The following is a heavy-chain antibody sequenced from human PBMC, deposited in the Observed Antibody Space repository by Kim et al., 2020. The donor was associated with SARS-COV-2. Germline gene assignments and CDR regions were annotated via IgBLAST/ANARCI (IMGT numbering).Heavy chain of an antibody. CDR2: ISSSGSTI. CDR3: ARDRPLMVRGPYYGMDV. V-gene: IGHV3-11*01. CDR1: GFTFSDYY. J-gene: IGHJ6*02. Sequence: GGSLRLSCAASGFTFSDYYMSWIRQAPGKGLEWVSYISSSGSTIYYADSVKGRFTISRDNAKNSLYLQMNSLRAEDTAVYYCARDRPLMVRGPYYGMDVWGQGTTVTVSS. D-gene: IGHD3-10*01.